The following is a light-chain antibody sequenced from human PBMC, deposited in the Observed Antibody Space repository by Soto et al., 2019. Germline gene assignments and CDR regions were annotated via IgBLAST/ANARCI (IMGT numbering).Light chain of an antibody. J-gene: IGKJ1*01. V-gene: IGKV1-5*03. CDR3: QQYNSYSQP. CDR1: QTISNW. CDR2: KAS. Sequence: IKMSQSPSTLSVTIRDIVTITFLASQTISNWLAWYQQKPGKAPKLLIYKASTLESAVPSRFSGSGSGTEFTLTISGLQPEDFATYYCQQYNSYSQPFGQGTKVDIK.